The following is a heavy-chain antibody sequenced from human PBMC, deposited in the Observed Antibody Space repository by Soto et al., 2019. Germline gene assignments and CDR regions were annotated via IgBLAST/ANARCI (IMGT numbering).Heavy chain of an antibody. V-gene: IGHV3-74*01. CDR2: INSDGSST. CDR1: GFTFSSYW. J-gene: IGHJ4*02. Sequence: EVQLVESGGGLVQPGGSPRLSCAASGFTFSSYWMHWVRQAPGKGLVWVSRINSDGSSTGYADSVMGRFTISRDNAKNTLYLQMNSLRAEDTAVYYCARVQGYCSGGSCYVAGYWGQGTLVTVSS. D-gene: IGHD2-15*01. CDR3: ARVQGYCSGGSCYVAGY.